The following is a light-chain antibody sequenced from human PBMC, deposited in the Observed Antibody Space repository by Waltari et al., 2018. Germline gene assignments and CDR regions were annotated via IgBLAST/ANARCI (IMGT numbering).Light chain of an antibody. V-gene: IGLV2-8*01. CDR3: SSYAGSNNGHYV. CDR1: SSDVGGYNY. Sequence: QSALTQPPSASGSPGQSVTISCTGTSSDVGGYNYVSWYQQHPGKAPKLLIYEVSKRPPGVPDRVSCSKSGNTASLAVSGLQAEDEADYYCSSYAGSNNGHYVFGTGTKVTVL. J-gene: IGLJ1*01. CDR2: EVS.